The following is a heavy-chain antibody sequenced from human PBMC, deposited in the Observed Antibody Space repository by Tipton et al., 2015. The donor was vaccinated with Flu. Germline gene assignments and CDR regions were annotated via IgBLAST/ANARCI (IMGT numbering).Heavy chain of an antibody. Sequence: TLSLTYSVSGDSISSGDYHWSWLRQAPGKGLEWIGYIYNSDTTYYNPSLKSRVTISADTSKNQFSLKLISVTAADTAVYYCAREGTILILKAWLDPWGQGTLVTVSS. J-gene: IGHJ5*02. CDR3: AREGTILILKAWLDP. V-gene: IGHV4-30-4*01. CDR2: IYNSDTT. CDR1: GDSISSGDYH. D-gene: IGHD3-9*01.